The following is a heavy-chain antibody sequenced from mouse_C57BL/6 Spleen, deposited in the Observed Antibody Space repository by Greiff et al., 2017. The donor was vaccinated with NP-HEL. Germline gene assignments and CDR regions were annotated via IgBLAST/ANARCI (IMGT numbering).Heavy chain of an antibody. CDR1: GYTFTSYW. CDR2: TNPTNGRT. V-gene: IGHV1S81*02. CDR3: ARIKKIVATYFDY. J-gene: IGHJ2*01. D-gene: IGHD1-1*01. Sequence: VQLQQSGAELVKAGASVKMSCKASGYTFTSYWMHWVKQRLGQGLEWFAETNPTNGRTYYNEKFKSKGTLTVDKSSSTAYMLLSGPKFEDSAVYYCARIKKIVATYFDYWGQGTTLTVSS.